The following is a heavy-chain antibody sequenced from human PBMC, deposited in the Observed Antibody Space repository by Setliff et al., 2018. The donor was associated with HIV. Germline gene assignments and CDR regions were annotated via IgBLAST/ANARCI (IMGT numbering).Heavy chain of an antibody. Sequence: GGSLRLSCAASGFTFSGYATSWVRQAPGKGLEWVSTISGSGGSTYYADSVKGRFTISRDNSKNTLYLRMNSLRAEDTAVYYCAQAQTSVSGSYYQYLQHWGQGTLVTVSS. D-gene: IGHD3-10*01. CDR3: AQAQTSVSGSYYQYLQH. CDR2: ISGSGGST. CDR1: GFTFSGYA. J-gene: IGHJ1*01. V-gene: IGHV3-23*01.